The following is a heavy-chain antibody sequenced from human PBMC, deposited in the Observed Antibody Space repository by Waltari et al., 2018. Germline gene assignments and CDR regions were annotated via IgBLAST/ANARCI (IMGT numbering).Heavy chain of an antibody. CDR3: AKVGLSYWAEYLQH. CDR1: GFTFSSYA. Sequence: EVQLLESGGGLVQPGGSLRLSCVASGFTFSSYAMAWVRQAPGKVLEWVSTISGNFGSTYYEDSVKGRFTTSRDNSKNTLSLQMNSLRPEDTAIYYCAKVGLSYWAEYLQHWGQGTLVTVSS. D-gene: IGHD3-10*01. V-gene: IGHV3-23*01. J-gene: IGHJ1*01. CDR2: ISGNFGST.